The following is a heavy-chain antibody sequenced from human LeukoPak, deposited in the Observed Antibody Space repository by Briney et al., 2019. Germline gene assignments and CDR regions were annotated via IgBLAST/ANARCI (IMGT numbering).Heavy chain of an antibody. CDR2: ISSSSSTI. V-gene: IGHV3-48*02. CDR3: ARASYQRWLQLGGD. Sequence: GGSLRLSCAASGFIFSRYSMNWVRQAPGKGLEWVSYISSSSSTIYYADSVKGRFTISRDNAKNSLHLQMKSLRDEDTAVYYCARASYQRWLQLGGDWGQGTLVTVSS. CDR1: GFIFSRYS. D-gene: IGHD5-24*01. J-gene: IGHJ4*02.